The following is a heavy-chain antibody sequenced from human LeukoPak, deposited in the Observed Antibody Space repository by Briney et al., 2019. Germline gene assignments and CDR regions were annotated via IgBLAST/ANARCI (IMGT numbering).Heavy chain of an antibody. CDR1: GYTFTSYD. Sequence: PGASVKVSCTASGYTFTSYDINWVRQATGQGLEWMGWINPNSGNTGYAQKFQGRVTMTRNTSISTAYMELSSLRSEDTAVYYCARSLTYCYDSSGYKGHDAFDIWGQGTMVTVSS. CDR2: INPNSGNT. V-gene: IGHV1-8*01. CDR3: ARSLTYCYDSSGYKGHDAFDI. D-gene: IGHD3-22*01. J-gene: IGHJ3*02.